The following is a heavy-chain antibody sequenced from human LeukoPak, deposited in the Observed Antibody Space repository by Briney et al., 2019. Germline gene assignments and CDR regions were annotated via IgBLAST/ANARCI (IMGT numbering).Heavy chain of an antibody. J-gene: IGHJ4*02. V-gene: IGHV4-34*01. Sequence: SETLSLTCAVYVGSFSGHYWTWIRQAPGKGLEWIGEIDHSGSTKYNPSLKSRVTISVDTSKNQFSLKLTSVTAADTAVYYCARAGQSNWNYDYWGPGTLVTVSS. CDR3: ARAGQSNWNYDY. CDR2: IDHSGST. CDR1: VGSFSGHY. D-gene: IGHD1-7*01.